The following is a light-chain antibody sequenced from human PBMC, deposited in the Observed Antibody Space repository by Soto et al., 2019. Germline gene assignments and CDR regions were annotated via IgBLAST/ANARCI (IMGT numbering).Light chain of an antibody. J-gene: IGLJ3*02. CDR3: SSYTSSTTWV. CDR2: EVS. CDR1: SRDVGAYNY. V-gene: IGLV2-14*01. Sequence: QSALTQPASVSGSPGQSITISCTGTSRDVGAYNYVSWYQQHPGKAPKLMIYEVSYRPSGVSDRFSGSRSGNTASLTISGLQAEDESDYYCSSYTSSTTWVFGGGTKLTVL.